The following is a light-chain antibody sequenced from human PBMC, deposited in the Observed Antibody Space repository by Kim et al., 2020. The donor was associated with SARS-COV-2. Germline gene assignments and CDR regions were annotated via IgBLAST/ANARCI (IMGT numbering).Light chain of an antibody. CDR3: QVWDSSSDHV. V-gene: IGLV3-21*04. CDR2: YDS. Sequence: YELTQPPSVSVAPGKTARITCGGNNIGSKRVHWYQQKPGQAPVLVIYYDSDRPSGIPERFSGSNSGNTATLTISRVEAGDEADYYCQVWDSSSDHVFGTGTKVTVL. J-gene: IGLJ1*01. CDR1: NIGSKR.